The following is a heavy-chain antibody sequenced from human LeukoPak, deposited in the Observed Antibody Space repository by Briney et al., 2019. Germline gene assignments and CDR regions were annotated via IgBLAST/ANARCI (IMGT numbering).Heavy chain of an antibody. Sequence: PSETLSLTCAVSGGSISRSYYWSWIRQPPGKGLEWIGYIYYSGTTDYNPSLKSRVTISVDTSKNQFSLKLTSVTAADTAVYYCARDRAYDIFTGIEYWGQGTLVTVSS. J-gene: IGHJ4*02. CDR2: IYYSGTT. CDR1: GGSISRSYY. CDR3: ARDRAYDIFTGIEY. D-gene: IGHD3-9*01. V-gene: IGHV4-59*01.